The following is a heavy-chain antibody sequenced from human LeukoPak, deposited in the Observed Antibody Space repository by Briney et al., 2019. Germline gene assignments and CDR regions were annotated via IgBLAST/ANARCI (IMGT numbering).Heavy chain of an antibody. CDR2: ISYDGSNK. V-gene: IGHV3-30-3*01. D-gene: IGHD6-13*01. CDR1: GFTFSSYA. CDR3: ARDLLAAGSFDY. Sequence: GRSLRLSCAASGFTFSSYAMHWVRQAPGKGLEWVAVISYDGSNKYYADSVKGRFTISRDNSKNTLYLQMNSLRAEDTAVYYCARDLLAAGSFDYWGQGTLVTVSS. J-gene: IGHJ4*02.